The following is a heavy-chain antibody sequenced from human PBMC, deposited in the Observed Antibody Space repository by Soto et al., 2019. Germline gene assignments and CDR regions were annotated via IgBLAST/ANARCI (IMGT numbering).Heavy chain of an antibody. V-gene: IGHV3-33*01. CDR2: VWSNGNLK. J-gene: IGHJ4*02. CDR1: GFTFDAYG. Sequence: QVQLVESGGGVVQPGGSLRLSCAASGFTFDAYGFHWVRQAPGKGLEWVVVVWSNGNLKYYADSVKGRFTISRDSSKSALNLQMNSLRADDTAVYYCARIQLDTIMALDYWGQGTLVTVSS. CDR3: ARIQLDTIMALDY. D-gene: IGHD1-1*01.